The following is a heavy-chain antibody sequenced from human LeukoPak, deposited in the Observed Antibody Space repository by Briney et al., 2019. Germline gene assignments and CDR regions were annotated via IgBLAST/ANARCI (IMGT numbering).Heavy chain of an antibody. CDR1: GGSFSGYY. Sequence: SETLSLTCAVYGGSFSGYYWSWIRQPPGKGLEWIGEINHSGSTNYNPSLKSRVTISVDTSKNQISLKLSSVTAADTAVYYCARAHSGSYFYWGQGTLVTVSS. V-gene: IGHV4-34*01. CDR2: INHSGST. CDR3: ARAHSGSYFY. D-gene: IGHD1-26*01. J-gene: IGHJ4*02.